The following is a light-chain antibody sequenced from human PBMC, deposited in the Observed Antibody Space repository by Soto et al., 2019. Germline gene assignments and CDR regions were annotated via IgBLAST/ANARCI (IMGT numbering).Light chain of an antibody. V-gene: IGKV3-11*01. CDR3: QQRSNWPST. CDR1: QSVSGY. J-gene: IGKJ4*01. CDR2: DAS. Sequence: EIVMTQSPATLSLSPGERATLSCRASQSVSGYLAWYQQKPGQAPRLLMYDASNRATGIPARFSGSGSGTDFTLTISSLEPEDFAVDYCQQRSNWPSTFGGGTKVEIK.